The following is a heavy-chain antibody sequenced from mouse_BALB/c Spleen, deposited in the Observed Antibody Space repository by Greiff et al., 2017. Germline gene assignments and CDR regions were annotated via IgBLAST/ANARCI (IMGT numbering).Heavy chain of an antibody. J-gene: IGHJ2*01. Sequence: EVQGVESGPGLVKPSQSLSLTCTVTGYSITSDYAWNWIRQFPGNKLEWMGYISYSGSTSYNPSLKSRISITRDTSKNQFFLQLNSVTTEDTATYYCARRRYRYGLDYWGQGTTLTVSS. CDR3: ARRRYRYGLDY. CDR2: ISYSGST. CDR1: GYSITSDYA. D-gene: IGHD2-14*01. V-gene: IGHV3-2*02.